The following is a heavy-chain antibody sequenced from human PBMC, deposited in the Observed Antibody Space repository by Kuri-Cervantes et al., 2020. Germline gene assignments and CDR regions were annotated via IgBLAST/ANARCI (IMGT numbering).Heavy chain of an antibody. D-gene: IGHD5-24*01. J-gene: IGHJ2*01. CDR1: GYSISSGYY. Sequence: SETLSLTCAVSGYSISSGYYWGWIRQPPGKGLEWIGSIYHSGSTNYNPSLKSRVTISVDTSKNQFSLEVNSVTAADTAVYYCARRERWMYWYFDLWGRGTLVTVSS. CDR2: IYHSGST. V-gene: IGHV4-38-2*01. CDR3: ARRERWMYWYFDL.